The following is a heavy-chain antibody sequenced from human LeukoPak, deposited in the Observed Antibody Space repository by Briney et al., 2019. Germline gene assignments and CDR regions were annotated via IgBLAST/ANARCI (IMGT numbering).Heavy chain of an antibody. Sequence: PSETLSLTCTVSGGSISSSSYYWGWIRQPPGKGLEWIGSIYYSGSTYYNPSLKSRVTISVDTSKNQFSLKLSSVTAADTAVYYCARRDYYYDSSGYRPAIKYWYFDLWGRGTLVTVSS. J-gene: IGHJ2*01. CDR2: IYYSGST. V-gene: IGHV4-39*01. D-gene: IGHD3-22*01. CDR1: GGSISSSSYY. CDR3: ARRDYYYDSSGYRPAIKYWYFDL.